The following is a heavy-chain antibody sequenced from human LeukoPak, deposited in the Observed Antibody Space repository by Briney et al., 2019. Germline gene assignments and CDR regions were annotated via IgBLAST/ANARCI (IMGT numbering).Heavy chain of an antibody. CDR1: GGSISSGDYY. D-gene: IGHD2-2*01. CDR2: IYYSGST. Sequence: SETLSLTCTVSGGSISSGDYYWSWIRQPPGKGLEWIGYIYYSGSTNYNPSLKSRVTISVDTSKNQFSLKLSSVTAADTAVYYCAREIYCSSTSCYPVFDYWGQGTLVTVSS. V-gene: IGHV4-61*08. CDR3: AREIYCSSTSCYPVFDY. J-gene: IGHJ4*02.